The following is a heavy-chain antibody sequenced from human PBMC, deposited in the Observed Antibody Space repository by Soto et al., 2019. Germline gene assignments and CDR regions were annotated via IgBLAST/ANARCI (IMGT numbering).Heavy chain of an antibody. CDR2: INAHSGGT. J-gene: IGHJ5*02. CDR1: GFSFTGYY. V-gene: IGHV1-2*02. CDR3: ARAMTTVTHRVWFDP. Sequence: ASVKVSCKASGFSFTGYYIHWLRQAPGQGLEWMGWINAHSGGTEYAQKFQGRVTLTRDTSIATAYLTLTSLTSDDTATYYCARAMTTVTHRVWFDPWGQGTLVTVSS. D-gene: IGHD4-17*01.